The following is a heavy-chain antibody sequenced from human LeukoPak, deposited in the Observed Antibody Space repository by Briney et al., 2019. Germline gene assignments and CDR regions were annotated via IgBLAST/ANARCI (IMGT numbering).Heavy chain of an antibody. CDR3: ARVSTRDSRGYYSPPHFDY. D-gene: IGHD3-22*01. Sequence: ASVKVSCKTSGYIFTYYYIHWVRQVPGQGLERMGWINPKSGGSNYGQKFQVRVTMTRDTAISTAYMDLRRLRSDDTAVYYCARVSTRDSRGYYSPPHFDYWGQGNLVTVSS. J-gene: IGHJ4*02. CDR2: INPKSGGS. CDR1: GYIFTYYY. V-gene: IGHV1-2*02.